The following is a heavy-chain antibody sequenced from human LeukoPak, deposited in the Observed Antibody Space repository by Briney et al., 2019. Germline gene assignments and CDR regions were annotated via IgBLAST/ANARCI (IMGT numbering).Heavy chain of an antibody. CDR3: AKDLARGIVVVTAIGIDY. CDR2: IRYDGSDK. Sequence: GGSLRLSCAASGFTVTRYGMHWVRQAPGKGLEWVAFIRYDGSDKYFADSVKGRFTISRDDSKNTLYLQMNSLRAEDTAVYYCAKDLARGIVVVTAIGIDYWGQGTLVTVSS. D-gene: IGHD2-21*02. CDR1: GFTVTRYG. J-gene: IGHJ4*02. V-gene: IGHV3-30*02.